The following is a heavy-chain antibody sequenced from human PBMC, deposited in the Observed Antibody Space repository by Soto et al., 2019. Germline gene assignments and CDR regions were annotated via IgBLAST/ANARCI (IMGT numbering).Heavy chain of an antibody. Sequence: PGGSLRLSCAASGFTFSSYAMSWVRQAPGNGLQWVSAITASGGTTYYADSVKGRFTISRDNSKSTLYLQINSLRAEDTAVYYCAKWAAAATPWFDPCGQGTLVTVSS. CDR3: AKWAAAATPWFDP. D-gene: IGHD6-13*01. J-gene: IGHJ5*02. CDR2: ITASGGTT. V-gene: IGHV3-23*01. CDR1: GFTFSSYA.